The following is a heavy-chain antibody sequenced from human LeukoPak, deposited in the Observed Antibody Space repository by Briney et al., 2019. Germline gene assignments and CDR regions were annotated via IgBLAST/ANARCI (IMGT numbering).Heavy chain of an antibody. CDR3: TRDSGTYNWLDP. V-gene: IGHV3-73*01. CDR1: GFTFSGSA. J-gene: IGHJ5*02. D-gene: IGHD1-26*01. CDR2: IYKEKNSYATAS. Sequence: PRGALRLSCAAPGFTFSGSAIHWVRQSFGKRLEWIGHIYKEKNSYATASAYAVSVEGRFTVSRDDSKNMAFLQMSGLKTEDTALYFCTRDSGTYNWLDPWGQGTLVTVSS.